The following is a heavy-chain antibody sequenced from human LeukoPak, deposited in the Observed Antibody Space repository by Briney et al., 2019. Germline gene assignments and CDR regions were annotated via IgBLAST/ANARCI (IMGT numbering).Heavy chain of an antibody. J-gene: IGHJ4*02. CDR2: KSETDGGTS. D-gene: IGHD3-10*01. CDR1: GFTFSNAW. Sequence: GGSLRLSCAASGFTFSNAWMTWVRQAPGKGLEWVGRKSETDGGTSDYAAPVKGRFTISRDDSKNTLYLQVNSLKTEHTAVYYCSTDPPPNLWVWGQGTLVTVSS. V-gene: IGHV3-15*01. CDR3: STDPPPNLWV.